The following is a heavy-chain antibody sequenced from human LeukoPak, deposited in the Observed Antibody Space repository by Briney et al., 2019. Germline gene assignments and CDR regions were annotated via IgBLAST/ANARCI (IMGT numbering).Heavy chain of an antibody. J-gene: IGHJ3*02. Sequence: GGSLRLSCAASGFTFSSYEMNWVRRAPGKGLEWVSYTSSSGSTIYYADSVKGRFTVSRDNAKNSLYLQMNSLRAEDTAVYYCARESQSAYYFDSSGYEDAFDIWGQGTMVTVSS. D-gene: IGHD3-22*01. CDR2: TSSSGSTI. CDR1: GFTFSSYE. CDR3: ARESQSAYYFDSSGYEDAFDI. V-gene: IGHV3-48*03.